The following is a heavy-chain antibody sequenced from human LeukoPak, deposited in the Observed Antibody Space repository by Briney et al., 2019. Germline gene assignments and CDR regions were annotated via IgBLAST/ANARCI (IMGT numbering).Heavy chain of an antibody. Sequence: SETLSLTCAVSGGSVTSGSYYWTWIRQPPGKGLEWIGCIYYTGSTNYNPSLKSRVTISADTSKNQFSLKLSSVTAADTAVYYCARDEYYYDSRGYSYYFDYWGQGTLVTVSS. CDR1: GGSVTSGSYY. J-gene: IGHJ4*02. V-gene: IGHV4-61*01. D-gene: IGHD3-22*01. CDR2: IYYTGST. CDR3: ARDEYYYDSRGYSYYFDY.